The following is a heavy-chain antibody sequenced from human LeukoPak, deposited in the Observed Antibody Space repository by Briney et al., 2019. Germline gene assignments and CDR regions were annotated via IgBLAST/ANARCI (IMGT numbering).Heavy chain of an antibody. D-gene: IGHD1-14*01. CDR3: VKDRGNHTTDY. V-gene: IGHV4-59*12. J-gene: IGHJ4*02. CDR1: GVSISSYY. Sequence: SETLSLTCTVSGVSISSYYWSWIRQPPGKGLEWIGSMCYSGATYYNPPLKSRVTMSVDTSKKQFSLKLSSVTAADTAVYYCVKDRGNHTTDYWGQGTLVTVSS. CDR2: MCYSGAT.